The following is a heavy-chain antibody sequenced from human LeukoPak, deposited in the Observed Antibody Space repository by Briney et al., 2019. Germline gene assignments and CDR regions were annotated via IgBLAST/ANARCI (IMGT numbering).Heavy chain of an antibody. CDR3: AKRDGAFDL. CDR2: TCGSRGSK. CDR1: GFTFSSYA. D-gene: IGHD5-24*01. V-gene: IGHV3-23*01. J-gene: IGHJ3*01. Sequence: GGSLRLSCAASGFTFSSYAMSWVREAAGQGMERVSATCGSRGSKYYADSVKGRSTISRDNSKNTLYAQMNSLRAEDTAVYDCAKRDGAFDLWGQGTMVTVSS.